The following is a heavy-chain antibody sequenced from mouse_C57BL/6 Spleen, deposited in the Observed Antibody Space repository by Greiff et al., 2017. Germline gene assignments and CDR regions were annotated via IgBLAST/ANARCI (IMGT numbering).Heavy chain of an antibody. CDR3: ARGLYYSDV. J-gene: IGHJ1*03. CDR1: GYTFTSYW. V-gene: IGHV1-69*01. D-gene: IGHD1-1*01. CDR2: IDPSDSYT. Sequence: QVQLQQPGAELVMPGASVKLSCKASGYTFTSYWMHWVKQRPGQGLEWIGEIDPSDSYTNYNQQFKGKSTLTVDKSSSTAYMQLSSLTSEDSAVYYCARGLYYSDVWGTGTTVTVSS.